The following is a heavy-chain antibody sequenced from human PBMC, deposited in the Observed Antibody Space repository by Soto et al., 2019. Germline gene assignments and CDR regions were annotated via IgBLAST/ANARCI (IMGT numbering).Heavy chain of an antibody. CDR3: AKAGTSFGVVVDKIDY. V-gene: IGHV3-23*01. Sequence: PGGALRLSCAASGFTFSSYGMHWVRQAPGKGLEWVSTISVSGLSTYYADSVRGRFTISRDDSKNTLYVEMNSLGAEDTATYYCAKAGTSFGVVVDKIDYWGQGTLVTVSS. CDR1: GFTFSSYG. CDR2: ISVSGLST. J-gene: IGHJ4*02. D-gene: IGHD3-3*01.